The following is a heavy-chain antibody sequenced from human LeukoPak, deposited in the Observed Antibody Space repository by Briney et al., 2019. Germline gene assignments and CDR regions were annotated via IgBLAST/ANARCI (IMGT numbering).Heavy chain of an antibody. Sequence: GESLRLSCAASGFSISTYEMNWVRQAPGKGLEWVSYFRSSRGTIYYADSVRGRFTVSGDSAKNSLYLQMNSLRADDTAVYYCARGTLLNAFDIWGQGTMVTVSS. CDR2: FRSSRGTI. CDR1: GFSISTYE. V-gene: IGHV3-48*03. D-gene: IGHD1-26*01. CDR3: ARGTLLNAFDI. J-gene: IGHJ3*02.